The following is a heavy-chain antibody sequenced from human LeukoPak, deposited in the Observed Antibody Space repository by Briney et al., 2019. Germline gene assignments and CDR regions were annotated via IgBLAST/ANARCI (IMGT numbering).Heavy chain of an antibody. CDR3: ARVYGSGSLRAFDI. CDR2: INAGNGNT. D-gene: IGHD3-10*01. J-gene: IGHJ3*02. Sequence: GASVKVSCKASGYTFTNYAMHWVRQAPGQRLEWMGWINAGNGNTKYSQKFQGRVTITRDTSASTAYMGLSSLRFEDTAVYYCARVYGSGSLRAFDIWGQGTMVTVSS. CDR1: GYTFTNYA. V-gene: IGHV1-3*01.